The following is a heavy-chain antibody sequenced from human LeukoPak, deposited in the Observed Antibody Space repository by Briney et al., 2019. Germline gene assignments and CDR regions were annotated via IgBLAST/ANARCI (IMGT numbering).Heavy chain of an antibody. D-gene: IGHD3-22*01. Sequence: QPGGSLRLSCAASGFTFSSYAMSWVRQAPGKGLEWVSAISGSGGSTYYADSVKGRFTISRDNSKNTLYLQMNSLRAEDTAVYYCAGLVGRYSSGLYYYYFDYWGQGTLVTVSS. V-gene: IGHV3-23*01. CDR1: GFTFSSYA. J-gene: IGHJ4*02. CDR2: ISGSGGST. CDR3: AGLVGRYSSGLYYYYFDY.